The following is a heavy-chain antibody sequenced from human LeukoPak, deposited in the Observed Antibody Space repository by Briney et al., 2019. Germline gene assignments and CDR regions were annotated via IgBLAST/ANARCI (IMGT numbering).Heavy chain of an antibody. J-gene: IGHJ4*02. CDR1: GGSFSGYY. Sequence: SETLSLTCAVYGGSFSGYYWSWIRQPPGKGLEWIGEINHSGSTNYNPSLKSRVTISVDTSKNQFSLKLSSVTAADTAVYYCARLGRGYSKWGQGTLVTVSS. CDR3: ARLGRGYSK. D-gene: IGHD5-18*01. V-gene: IGHV4-34*01. CDR2: INHSGST.